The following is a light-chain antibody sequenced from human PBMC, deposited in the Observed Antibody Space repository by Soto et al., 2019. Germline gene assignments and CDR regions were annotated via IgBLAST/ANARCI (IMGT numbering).Light chain of an antibody. V-gene: IGLV2-14*01. CDR1: SSDVGGYNY. Sequence: QSALTQPASVSGSPGQSITISCTGTSSDVGGYNYVSWYQQHPGKAPKFMIYDVSNRPSGVSNRVSGSKSGNTASLTISGLQAEDEADYDCCSYTTSNTRQIVFGTGTKVTVL. CDR3: CSYTTSNTRQIV. CDR2: DVS. J-gene: IGLJ1*01.